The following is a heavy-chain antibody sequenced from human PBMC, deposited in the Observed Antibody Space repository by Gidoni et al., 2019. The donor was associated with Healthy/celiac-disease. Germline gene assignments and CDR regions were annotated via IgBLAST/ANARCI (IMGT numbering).Heavy chain of an antibody. CDR2: IWYDGSNK. CDR1: GFTFSSYG. CDR3: ARDKEGDYEGLDY. J-gene: IGHJ4*02. Sequence: VQLVESGGGVVQPGRSLRLSCAASGFTFSSYGMHWVRQAPGKGLEWVAVIWYDGSNKYYADSVKGRFTISRDNSKNTLYLQMNSLRAEDTAVYYCARDKEGDYEGLDYWGQGTLVTVSS. V-gene: IGHV3-33*01. D-gene: IGHD4-17*01.